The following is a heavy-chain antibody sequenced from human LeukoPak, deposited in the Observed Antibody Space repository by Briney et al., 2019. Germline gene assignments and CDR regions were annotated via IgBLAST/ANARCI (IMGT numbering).Heavy chain of an antibody. V-gene: IGHV3-30*02. CDR3: ARDVPNWAVDY. Sequence: GGSLRLSCAVSGFSFTTFGIHWVRQAPGKGLEWVAFIHFPTDNRYYVDSVKGRFTISRDDSRTTLYLQMNSLRPDDTAVYHCARDVPNWAVDYWGQGTLVTVSS. D-gene: IGHD7-27*01. CDR1: GFSFTTFG. J-gene: IGHJ4*02. CDR2: IHFPTDNR.